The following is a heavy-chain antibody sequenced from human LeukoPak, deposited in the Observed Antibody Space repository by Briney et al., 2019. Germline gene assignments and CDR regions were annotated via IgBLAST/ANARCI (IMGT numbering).Heavy chain of an antibody. CDR2: INSDGSST. J-gene: IGHJ5*02. V-gene: IGHV3-74*01. CDR3: AKHLIEQGFDP. CDR1: GFTFSDYW. Sequence: GGSLRLSCAASGFTFSDYWMHWARQAPGKGLVWVSRINSDGSSTNYADSVKGRFTISRDNSKNTLYLQMNSLRAEDTAVYYCAKHLIEQGFDPWGQGTLVTVSS. D-gene: IGHD3-22*01.